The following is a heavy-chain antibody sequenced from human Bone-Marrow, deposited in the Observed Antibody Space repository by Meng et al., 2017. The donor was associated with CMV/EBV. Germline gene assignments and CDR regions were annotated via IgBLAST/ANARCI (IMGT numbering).Heavy chain of an antibody. J-gene: IGHJ6*02. Sequence: ASVKVSCKASGGTFSNYAISWVRQATGQGLEWMRWMNPNSGNTGYAQKFHGRVTITRNTSISTAYMELSSLRSEDTAVYYCARVQTYYDFWSGYYTGSIHCYGMDVWGQGTTVTVS. D-gene: IGHD3-3*01. V-gene: IGHV1-8*03. CDR3: ARVQTYYDFWSGYYTGSIHCYGMDV. CDR1: GGTFSNYA. CDR2: MNPNSGNT.